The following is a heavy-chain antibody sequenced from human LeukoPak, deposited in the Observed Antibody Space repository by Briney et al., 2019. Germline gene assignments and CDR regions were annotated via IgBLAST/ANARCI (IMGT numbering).Heavy chain of an antibody. CDR3: ARDHPSSSSFNYYDYYGMDV. CDR1: GFTFSDSY. D-gene: IGHD6-6*01. Sequence: PGGSLRLSCAASGFTFSDSYMSWIRQAPGKGLEWVSYISSSGTTIYYSDSVKGRFTISRDNAKYSLYLQVNSLRAEDTAVYYCARDHPSSSSFNYYDYYGMDVWGQGTTVTVSS. CDR2: ISSSGTTI. V-gene: IGHV3-11*01. J-gene: IGHJ6*02.